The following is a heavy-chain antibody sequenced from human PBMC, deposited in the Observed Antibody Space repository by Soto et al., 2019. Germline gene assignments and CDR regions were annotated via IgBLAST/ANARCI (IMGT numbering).Heavy chain of an antibody. V-gene: IGHV4-59*01. CDR2: IYYSGST. D-gene: IGHD6-19*01. J-gene: IGHJ4*02. CDR3: ARSTDSSGWRFDY. CDR1: GASISVYS. Sequence: SETLSLTCTVPGASISVYSWSWIMQPPRPGPEWIGYIYYSGSTNDNPSNNSRVDISVDTSKNQFSLKLSSVTAADTAVYYCARSTDSSGWRFDYWGQGTQVTVS.